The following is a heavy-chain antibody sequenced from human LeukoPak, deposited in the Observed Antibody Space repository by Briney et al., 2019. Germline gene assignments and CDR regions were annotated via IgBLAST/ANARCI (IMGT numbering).Heavy chain of an antibody. V-gene: IGHV3-53*01. J-gene: IGHJ4*02. CDR3: ARVGLRFVVVVADYYFDY. CDR1: GFTVSSNY. CDR2: IYSGGST. Sequence: PGGSLRLSCAASGFTVSSNYMSWVRPAPGKGLDWVSVIYSGGSTYYADSVKGRFTISRDNSKNTLYLQMNSLRAEDTAVYYCARVGLRFVVVVADYYFDYWGQGTLVTVSS. D-gene: IGHD2-15*01.